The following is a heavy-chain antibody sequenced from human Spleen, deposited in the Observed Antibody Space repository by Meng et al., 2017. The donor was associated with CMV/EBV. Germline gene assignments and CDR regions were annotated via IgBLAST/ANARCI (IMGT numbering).Heavy chain of an antibody. D-gene: IGHD6-13*01. CDR1: GYTFTSYG. CDR3: ARDSRGSTWYLLAGYYYGSGV. J-gene: IGHJ6*02. CDR2: ISAYNGNT. Sequence: ASVKVSCKASGYTFTSYGISWVRQAPGQGLEWMGWISAYNGNTNYAQKLQGRVTITADKSTSTVYMELSSLRSEDTAVYYCARDSRGSTWYLLAGYYYGSGVWGQGTTVTVSS. V-gene: IGHV1-18*01.